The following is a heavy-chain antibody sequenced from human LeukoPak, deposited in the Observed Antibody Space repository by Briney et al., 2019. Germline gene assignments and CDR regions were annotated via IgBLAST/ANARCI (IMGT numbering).Heavy chain of an antibody. V-gene: IGHV1-18*01. CDR3: ARDRGAMVTLGTFDI. CDR1: GYTFNRFG. D-gene: IGHD4/OR15-4a*01. CDR2: ISTYKGNT. J-gene: IGHJ3*02. Sequence: ASVKVSCKASGYTFNRFGISWVRQAPGQGLEWMGWISTYKGNTNYAQKLQGRVTMTTDTSTSTAYMELRSLRSDDTAVYYCARDRGAMVTLGTFDIWGQGTMVTVSS.